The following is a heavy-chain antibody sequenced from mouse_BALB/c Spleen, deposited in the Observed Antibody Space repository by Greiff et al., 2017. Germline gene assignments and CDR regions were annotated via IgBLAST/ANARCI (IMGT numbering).Heavy chain of an antibody. CDR1: GYTFTSYW. CDR3: ARSDYRYDGLDY. V-gene: IGHV1-7*01. D-gene: IGHD2-14*01. J-gene: IGHJ2*01. Sequence: GQLQQSGAELAKPGASVKMSCKASGYTFTSYWMHWVKQRPGQGLEWIGYINPSTGYTEYNQKFKDKATLTADKSSSTAYMQLSSLTSEDSAVYYCARSDYRYDGLDYWGQGTTLTVSS. CDR2: INPSTGYT.